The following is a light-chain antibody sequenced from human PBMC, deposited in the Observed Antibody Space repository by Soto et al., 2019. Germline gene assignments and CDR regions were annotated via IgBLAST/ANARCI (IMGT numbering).Light chain of an antibody. J-gene: IGKJ1*01. CDR2: EAY. Sequence: DIQMTQSPSTLSSFVGDRVTITCRASQSISSWLAWYQQKPGKAPNLVIYEAYNLETGVPSRFSGSGSGTEFILTISGQQPDDLASYYWQHYHSSPWTFGQGTKVAL. CDR3: QHYHSSPWT. V-gene: IGKV1-5*03. CDR1: QSISSW.